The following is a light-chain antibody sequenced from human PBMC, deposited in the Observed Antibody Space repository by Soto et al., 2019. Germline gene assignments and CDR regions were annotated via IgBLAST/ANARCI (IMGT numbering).Light chain of an antibody. Sequence: DIVMTQSPDSLAVSLGERATINCKSSQSILYSSNNQNYLAWYQQKPGQPPKLLIYWASTRESGVPDRFSGSGSGTDFTLTISSLQAEDVAVYYCQQYCSPPPAFGQGTKLEIK. J-gene: IGKJ2*01. CDR1: QSILYSSNNQNY. CDR2: WAS. V-gene: IGKV4-1*01. CDR3: QQYCSPPPA.